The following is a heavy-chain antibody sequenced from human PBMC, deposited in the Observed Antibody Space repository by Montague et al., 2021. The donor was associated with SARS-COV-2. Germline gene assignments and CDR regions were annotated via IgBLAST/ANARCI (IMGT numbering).Heavy chain of an antibody. J-gene: IGHJ6*02. CDR2: TYYRSKWYN. CDR1: GDSVSSNSAA. D-gene: IGHD3-10*01. CDR3: AREYTTPLWFGELDYYGMDV. V-gene: IGHV6-1*01. Sequence: CAISGDSVSSNSAAWNWIRQSPSRGLEWLGRTYYRSKWYNDYAVSVKSRITINPDTSKNQFSLQLNSVTPEDTAVYYCAREYTTPLWFGELDYYGMDVWGQGTTVTVSS.